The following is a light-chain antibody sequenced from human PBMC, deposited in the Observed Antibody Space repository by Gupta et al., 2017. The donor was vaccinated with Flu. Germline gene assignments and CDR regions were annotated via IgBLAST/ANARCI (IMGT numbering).Light chain of an antibody. V-gene: IGKV1D-16*01. CDR1: QDIRTW. CDR3: QQDNSFPLT. J-gene: IGKJ4*01. Sequence: DIEMTQSPSSLYASVGDRVTITCRASQDIRTWLAWYQQKPEKAPKSLIYAASNLQSGVPSRFSCGGSGTDFTLTISSRQPEDFATYYCQQDNSFPLTFGGGTKVEIK. CDR2: AAS.